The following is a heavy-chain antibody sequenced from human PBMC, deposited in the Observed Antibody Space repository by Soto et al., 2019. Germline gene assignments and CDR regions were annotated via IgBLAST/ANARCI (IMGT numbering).Heavy chain of an antibody. V-gene: IGHV3-33*01. CDR1: GFTFSSYG. J-gene: IGHJ6*02. CDR3: ARDIYGDYYYYGMVV. D-gene: IGHD4-17*01. Sequence: LRLSCAASGFTFSSYGMHWVRQAPGKGLEWVAVIWYDGSNKYYADSVKGRFTISRDNSKNTLYLQMNSLRAEDTAVYYCARDIYGDYYYYGMVVWGQGTTVNVFS. CDR2: IWYDGSNK.